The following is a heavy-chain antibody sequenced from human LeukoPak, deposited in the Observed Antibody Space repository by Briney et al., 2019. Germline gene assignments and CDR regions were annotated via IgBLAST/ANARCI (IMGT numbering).Heavy chain of an antibody. J-gene: IGHJ5*02. CDR2: IYTSGST. CDR1: GGSISSYY. V-gene: IGHV4-4*07. D-gene: IGHD3-22*01. Sequence: SETLSLTCTVSGGSISSYYWSWIRQPAGKGLEWIGRIYTSGSTNYNPSLKSRVTMSVDTSKNQFSLKLSSVTAADTAVYYCARDKVVNADNWFDPWGQGTLVTVSS. CDR3: ARDKVVNADNWFDP.